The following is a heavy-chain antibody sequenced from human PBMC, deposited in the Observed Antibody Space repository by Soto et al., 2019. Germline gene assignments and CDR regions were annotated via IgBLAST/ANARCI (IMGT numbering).Heavy chain of an antibody. V-gene: IGHV3-21*01. D-gene: IGHD3-22*01. CDR2: ISSSSSYI. J-gene: IGHJ1*01. Sequence: TGGSLRLSCAASGFTFSSYSMNWVRQAPGKGLEWVSSISSSSSYIYYADSVKGRFTISRDNAKNSLYLQMNSLRAEDTAVYYCARDQLADYYDSSGTTGFQHWGQGTLVTVSS. CDR3: ARDQLADYYDSSGTTGFQH. CDR1: GFTFSSYS.